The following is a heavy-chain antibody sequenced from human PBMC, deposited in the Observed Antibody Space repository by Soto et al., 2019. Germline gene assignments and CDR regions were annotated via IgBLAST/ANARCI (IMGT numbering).Heavy chain of an antibody. Sequence: QVQLVQSGAEVKKPGSSVKVSCKASGGTFSSYAISWVRQAPGQGLEWMGGIIPIFGTANYAQKFQGRVTITADESTSTAYMELSSLRSEDTAVYYCARGDCSGGSCYNYYYYGMDVWGQGTTVTVPS. CDR3: ARGDCSGGSCYNYYYYGMDV. D-gene: IGHD2-15*01. CDR2: IIPIFGTA. CDR1: GGTFSSYA. J-gene: IGHJ6*02. V-gene: IGHV1-69*12.